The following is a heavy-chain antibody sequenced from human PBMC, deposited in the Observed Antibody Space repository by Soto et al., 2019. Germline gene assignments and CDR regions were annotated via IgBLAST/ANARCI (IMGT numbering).Heavy chain of an antibody. J-gene: IGHJ4*02. CDR2: IYWDDDK. V-gene: IGHV2-5*02. CDR1: GFSLSTSGVG. D-gene: IGHD3-10*01. CDR3: AHRRSYGSGSYFGY. Sequence: QITLKESGPTLVKPTQTLTLTCTFSGFSLSTSGVGVGWIRQPPGKALEWLALIYWDDDKRYSPSLKSRLTITKDTAKNQVVLTMTTMDPVDTATYYCAHRRSYGSGSYFGYWGQGTLVTVSS.